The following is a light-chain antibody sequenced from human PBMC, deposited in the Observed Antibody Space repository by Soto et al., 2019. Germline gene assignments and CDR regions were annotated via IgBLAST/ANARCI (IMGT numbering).Light chain of an antibody. V-gene: IGLV2-14*01. CDR1: SSDVGGYNF. J-gene: IGLJ1*01. CDR2: QVT. CDR3: SSYTDSSNYV. Sequence: QSALTQPASVFGSPGQSITISCTGTSSDVGGYNFVSWYQQLPGKAPKLMIYQVTNRPSGVSNRFSGSRSGNTASLTISGLQAEDEADYYCSSYTDSSNYVFGTGTKLTVL.